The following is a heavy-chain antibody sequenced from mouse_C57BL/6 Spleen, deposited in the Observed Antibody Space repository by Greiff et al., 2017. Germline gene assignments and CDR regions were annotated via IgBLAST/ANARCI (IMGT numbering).Heavy chain of an antibody. V-gene: IGHV1-62-2*01. D-gene: IGHD2-4*01. Sequence: QVQLQQSGAELVKPGASVKLSCKASGYTFTEYTIHWVKQRSGQGLEWIGWFYPGSGSIKYNEKFKDKATLTADKSSSTAYMELSRLTSEDSAVYFCARHEEGGGLRRGYWYIDVWGTGTSVTVSS. CDR1: GYTFTEYT. CDR3: ARHEEGGGLRRGYWYIDV. J-gene: IGHJ1*03. CDR2: FYPGSGSI.